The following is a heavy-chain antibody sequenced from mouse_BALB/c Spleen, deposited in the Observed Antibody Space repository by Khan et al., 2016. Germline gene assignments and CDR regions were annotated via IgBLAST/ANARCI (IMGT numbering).Heavy chain of an antibody. CDR1: GYTFTSYW. D-gene: IGHD2-4*01. CDR3: TRGESTMIRGFAY. CDR2: IYPSDIYT. V-gene: IGHV1-69*02. J-gene: IGHJ3*01. Sequence: QVQLQQPGAELVRPGASVKLSCKASGYTFTSYWINWMKQRPGQGLEWIGNIYPSDIYTNYNQKFKDKATLTVDKSSSTAYMQLNSPTAEDSAIYYCTRGESTMIRGFAYWGQGTLVTVSA.